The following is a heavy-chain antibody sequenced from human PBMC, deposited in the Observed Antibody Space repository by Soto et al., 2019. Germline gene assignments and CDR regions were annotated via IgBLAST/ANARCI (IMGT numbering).Heavy chain of an antibody. CDR1: GGSISSYY. J-gene: IGHJ6*02. V-gene: IGHV4-59*12. CDR3: ARDIWRYCSGGSCSGIYYYYGMDV. Sequence: PSETLSLTCTVSGGSISSYYWSWIRQPPGKGLEWIGYIYYSGSTNYNPSLKSRVTISVDTSKNQFSLKLSSVTAADTAVYYCARDIWRYCSGGSCSGIYYYYGMDVWGQGTTVTVSS. CDR2: IYYSGST. D-gene: IGHD2-15*01.